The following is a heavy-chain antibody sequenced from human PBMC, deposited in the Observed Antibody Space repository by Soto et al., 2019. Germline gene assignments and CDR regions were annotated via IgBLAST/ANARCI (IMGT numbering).Heavy chain of an antibody. J-gene: IGHJ4*02. Sequence: EVKLVESGGGLVRPGGSLRLSCVASGFTFRSYWMTWIRQAPGKGLEWVGNIKEDGSEEKYVDSVEGRFTISRDNAKNSLYLQMNSLRVEDTAIYYCASPRGGGYRIFDYWGRGTLVTVSS. V-gene: IGHV3-7*01. D-gene: IGHD1-26*01. CDR1: GFTFRSYW. CDR2: IKEDGSEE. CDR3: ASPRGGGYRIFDY.